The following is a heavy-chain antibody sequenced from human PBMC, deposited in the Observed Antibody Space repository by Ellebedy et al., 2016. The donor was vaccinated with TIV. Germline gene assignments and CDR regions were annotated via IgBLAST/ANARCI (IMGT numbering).Heavy chain of an antibody. D-gene: IGHD2-2*01. J-gene: IGHJ4*02. Sequence: MPSETLSLTCTVSGGSISSSPYHWGWIRQPPGKGLEWIGSISYSGGTYYSPSLTSRVSISVDTSTNHFSLKLSSVTAADTAVYYCGWDCSSTSCRGGYWGRGTLVTVSS. CDR3: GWDCSSTSCRGGY. V-gene: IGHV4-39*02. CDR2: ISYSGGT. CDR1: GGSISSSPYH.